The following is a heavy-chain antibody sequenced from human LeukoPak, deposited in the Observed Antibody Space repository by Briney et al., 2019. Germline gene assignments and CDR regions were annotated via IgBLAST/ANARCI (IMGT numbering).Heavy chain of an antibody. CDR1: GFTFSSYA. Sequence: GRSLRLSCAASGFTFSSYAMHWVRQAPGKGLEWVAVISYDGSNKYYAVSVKGRFAISRDNSKNTLYLQMNSLRAEDTAVYYCAREMGYSYGPHYFDYWGQGTLVTVSS. CDR2: ISYDGSNK. CDR3: AREMGYSYGPHYFDY. J-gene: IGHJ4*02. D-gene: IGHD5-18*01. V-gene: IGHV3-30*09.